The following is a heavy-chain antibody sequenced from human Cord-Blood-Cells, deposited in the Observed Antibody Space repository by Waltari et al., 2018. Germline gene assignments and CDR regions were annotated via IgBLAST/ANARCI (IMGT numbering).Heavy chain of an antibody. D-gene: IGHD7-27*01. CDR3: ARVSEDWGGWFDP. CDR2: IYYSGST. J-gene: IGHJ5*02. Sequence: QVQLQESGPGLVKPSETLSLTCTVSGGSISSYYWSWIRQPPGKGLEWIGYIYYSGSTNYNPSLKSRVTISVDTSKNQFSLKLSSVTAADTAVYYWARVSEDWGGWFDPWGQGTLVTVSS. CDR1: GGSISSYY. V-gene: IGHV4-59*01.